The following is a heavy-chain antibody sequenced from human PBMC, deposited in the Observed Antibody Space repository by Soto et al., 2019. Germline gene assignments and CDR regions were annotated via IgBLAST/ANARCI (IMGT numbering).Heavy chain of an antibody. CDR1: GFTFDDYA. V-gene: IGHV3-9*01. CDR3: AKAPSGSSSSFDY. D-gene: IGHD6-6*01. J-gene: IGHJ4*02. CDR2: ISWNSGSI. Sequence: EVQLVESGGGLVQPGRSLRLSCAASGFTFDDYAMHWVRQAPGKGLEWVSGISWNSGSIGYADSVKGRFTISRDNAKNSLYLQMNSLRAEDTALYYCAKAPSGSSSSFDYWGQGTLVTVSS.